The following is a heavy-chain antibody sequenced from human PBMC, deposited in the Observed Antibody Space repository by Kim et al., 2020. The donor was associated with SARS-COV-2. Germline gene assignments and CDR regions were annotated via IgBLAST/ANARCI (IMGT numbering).Heavy chain of an antibody. CDR3: VKDKSSSGSIFDN. D-gene: IGHD3-22*01. V-gene: IGHV3-33*06. J-gene: IGHJ4*02. Sequence: YADSVKGRFTLSRDNSKNTMNLQMNSLGVDDTAVYYCVKDKSSSGSIFDNWGQGTLVTVSS.